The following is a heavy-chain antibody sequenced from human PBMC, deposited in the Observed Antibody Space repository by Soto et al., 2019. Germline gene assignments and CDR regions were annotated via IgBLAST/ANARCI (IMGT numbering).Heavy chain of an antibody. D-gene: IGHD2-2*01. CDR2: IYYSGST. J-gene: IGHJ6*02. V-gene: IGHV4-59*01. Sequence: QVQLQESGPGLVKPSETLSLTCTVSGGSISSYYWSWIRQPPGKGLEWIGYIYYSGSTNYNPSLKSRVTISVDTSKTQFSLKLSSVTAADTAVYYCARVWMDCISTSCYAGNYYGMDVWGQGTTVTVSS. CDR1: GGSISSYY. CDR3: ARVWMDCISTSCYAGNYYGMDV.